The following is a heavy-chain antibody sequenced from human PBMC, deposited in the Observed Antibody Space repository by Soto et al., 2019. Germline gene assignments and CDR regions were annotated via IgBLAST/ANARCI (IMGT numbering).Heavy chain of an antibody. Sequence: EVQLLESGGGLVQPGGSLRLSCAASGFPFSSRAMSWVRQAPGKGLGWVSAISGSGTIIYDADSVKGLFTISRDTSKNTLYLQMNSLRADATAVYYCAEGARCCSGTACRAWGQGTLVTVSS. CDR1: GFPFSSRA. CDR2: ISGSGTII. J-gene: IGHJ5*02. V-gene: IGHV3-23*01. D-gene: IGHD2-2*01. CDR3: AEGARCCSGTACRA.